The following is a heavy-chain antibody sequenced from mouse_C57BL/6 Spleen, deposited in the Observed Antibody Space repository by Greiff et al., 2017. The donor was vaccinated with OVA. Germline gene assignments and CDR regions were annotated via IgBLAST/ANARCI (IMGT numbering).Heavy chain of an antibody. CDR1: GFTFSDYG. V-gene: IGHV5-17*01. J-gene: IGHJ1*03. CDR3: AKEDYYGSSGYFDV. D-gene: IGHD1-1*01. Sequence: EVKLVESGGGLVKPGGSLKLSCAASGFTFSDYGMHWVRQAPEKGLEWVAYISSGRSTIYYADTVKGRFTISRDNAKNTLFLQMTSLRSEDTAMYYCAKEDYYGSSGYFDVWGTGTTVTVSS. CDR2: ISSGRSTI.